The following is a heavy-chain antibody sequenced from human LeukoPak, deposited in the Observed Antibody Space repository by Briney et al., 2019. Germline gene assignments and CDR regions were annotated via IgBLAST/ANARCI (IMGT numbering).Heavy chain of an antibody. Sequence: GGSLRLSCAASGFTFSTYSMNWVRQAPGKGLEWVSAISGSGGSTYYADSVKGRFTISRDNSKNTLYLQMNSLRAEDTAVYYCAKDSGYSYGYEYFQHWGQGTLVTVSS. CDR3: AKDSGYSYGYEYFQH. CDR1: GFTFSTYS. V-gene: IGHV3-23*01. CDR2: ISGSGGST. D-gene: IGHD5-18*01. J-gene: IGHJ1*01.